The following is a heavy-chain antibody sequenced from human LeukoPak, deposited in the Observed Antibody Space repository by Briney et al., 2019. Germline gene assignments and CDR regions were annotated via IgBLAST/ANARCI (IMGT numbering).Heavy chain of an antibody. CDR3: ARARGKYFDL. Sequence: GGSLRLSCAASGFTFMSYEMTWVRQAPGKGLEWISYISNGGSTIFYADSVKGRFTISRDNTKSSLYLQMSSLRAEDSALYYCARARGKYFDLWGQGTLVSVSS. J-gene: IGHJ4*02. D-gene: IGHD2/OR15-2a*01. V-gene: IGHV3-48*03. CDR1: GFTFMSYE. CDR2: ISNGGSTI.